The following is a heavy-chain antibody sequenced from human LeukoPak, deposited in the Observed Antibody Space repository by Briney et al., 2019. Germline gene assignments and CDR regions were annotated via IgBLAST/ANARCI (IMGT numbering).Heavy chain of an antibody. V-gene: IGHV1-8*01. CDR2: INFNSGNT. Sequence: GASVKVSRKASGYTFTSRDMNWVRQATGQGLEWMGWINFNSGNTGYAQKFQGRVTMTRDNSISTAYMELSSLTSEDTAVYYCARGPPLCSSTSCYIDYWGQGTPVTVSS. D-gene: IGHD2-2*01. J-gene: IGHJ4*02. CDR3: ARGPPLCSSTSCYIDY. CDR1: GYTFTSRD.